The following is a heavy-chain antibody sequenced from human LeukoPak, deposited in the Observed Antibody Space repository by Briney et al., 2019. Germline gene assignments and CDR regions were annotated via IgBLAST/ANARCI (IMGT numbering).Heavy chain of an antibody. V-gene: IGHV4-34*01. CDR1: GGSFSDYF. Sequence: PSETLSLTCAVYGGSFSDYFWSWIRQPPGKGLEWIGEINQSGSTNYNPSLKSRVTISLDTSKNHFSLNLSSVTAADTAAYFCARDSSSWNNFDYWGQGTLVTVSS. CDR3: ARDSSSWNNFDY. D-gene: IGHD6-13*01. CDR2: INQSGST. J-gene: IGHJ4*02.